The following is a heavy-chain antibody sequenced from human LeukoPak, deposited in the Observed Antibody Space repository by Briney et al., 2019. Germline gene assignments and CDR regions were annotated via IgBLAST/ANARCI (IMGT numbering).Heavy chain of an antibody. V-gene: IGHV1-69*04. CDR1: GGTFSSYA. J-gene: IGHJ6*02. CDR3: ASPWYYDILTGYSTYYYYGMDV. Sequence: ASVKVSCKASGGTFSSYAISWVRQAPGQGLEWMGRIIPILGIANYAQKFQGRVTITADKSTSTAYMELSSLRSEDTAVYYCASPWYYDILTGYSTYYYYGMDVWGQGTTVTVSS. D-gene: IGHD3-9*01. CDR2: IIPILGIA.